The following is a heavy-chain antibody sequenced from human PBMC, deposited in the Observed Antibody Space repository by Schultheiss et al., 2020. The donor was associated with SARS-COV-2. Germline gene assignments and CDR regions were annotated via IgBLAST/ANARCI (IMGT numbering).Heavy chain of an antibody. D-gene: IGHD3-3*01. Sequence: SETLSLTCTVSGGSISSYYWSWIRQPPGKGLEWIGRIYTSGSTNYNPSLKSRVTISVDTSKNQFSLKLSSVTAADTAVYYCASPSITIFGVVTPSYYYYMDVWGKGTTVTVSS. J-gene: IGHJ6*03. CDR1: GGSISSYY. CDR2: IYTSGST. CDR3: ASPSITIFGVVTPSYYYYMDV. V-gene: IGHV4-4*08.